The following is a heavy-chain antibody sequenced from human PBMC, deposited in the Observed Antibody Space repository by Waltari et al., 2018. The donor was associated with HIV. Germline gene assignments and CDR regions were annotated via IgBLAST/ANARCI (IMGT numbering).Heavy chain of an antibody. CDR2: IKQDGSEK. CDR1: GFTFSSYW. J-gene: IGHJ6*02. D-gene: IGHD4-17*01. V-gene: IGHV3-7*01. CDR3: ARDATVTKYYGMDV. Sequence: EVQLVESGGGLVQPGGSLRLSCVASGFTFSSYWMSWVRQAPGKGLEWVANIKQDGSEKYYVDSVKGRFTISRDNAKNSLYLQMNSLRAEDTAVYYCARDATVTKYYGMDVWGQGTTVTVSS.